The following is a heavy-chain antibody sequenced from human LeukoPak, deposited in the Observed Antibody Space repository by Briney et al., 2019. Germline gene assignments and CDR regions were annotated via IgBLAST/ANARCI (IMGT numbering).Heavy chain of an antibody. D-gene: IGHD1-26*01. V-gene: IGHV4-59*12. CDR3: ARDPGFGGSYYFHY. J-gene: IGHJ4*02. CDR2: IYYSGST. CDR1: GGSISTYY. Sequence: SETLSLTCTVSGGSISTYYWGWIRQPPGKGLECIGYIYYSGSTNYNPSLKSRVTISVDTSKNQFSLKLTSVTAADTAVYYCARDPGFGGSYYFHYWGQGTLVTVSS.